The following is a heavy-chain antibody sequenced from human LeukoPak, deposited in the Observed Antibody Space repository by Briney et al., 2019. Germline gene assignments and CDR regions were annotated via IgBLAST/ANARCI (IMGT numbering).Heavy chain of an antibody. Sequence: GGSLRLSCAASGFNFVTYSMNWVRQAPGKGLEWVSVIANSGETKYYADSVRGRFTISRDNSKNTLYLQMDSLRAEDTAIYYCAKGSVVYYDFWSGSYSDYWGQGTLVTVSS. V-gene: IGHV3-23*01. J-gene: IGHJ4*02. CDR3: AKGSVVYYDFWSGSYSDY. CDR1: GFNFVTYS. D-gene: IGHD3-3*01. CDR2: IANSGETK.